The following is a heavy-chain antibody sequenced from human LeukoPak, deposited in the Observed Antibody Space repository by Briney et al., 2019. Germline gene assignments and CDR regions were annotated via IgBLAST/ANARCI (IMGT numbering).Heavy chain of an antibody. V-gene: IGHV3-30*18. Sequence: GGSLRLSCAASGFTFSSYGMHWVRQAPGKGLEGGAVISYDGSNKYYADSVKGRFTISRDNSKNTLYLQMNSLRAEDTAVYYCAKDFIERRTWFAELLNWFDPWGQGTLVTVSS. CDR1: GFTFSSYG. CDR2: ISYDGSNK. J-gene: IGHJ5*02. D-gene: IGHD3-10*01. CDR3: AKDFIERRTWFAELLNWFDP.